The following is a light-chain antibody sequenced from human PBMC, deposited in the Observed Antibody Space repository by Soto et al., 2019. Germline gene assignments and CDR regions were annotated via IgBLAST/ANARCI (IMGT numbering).Light chain of an antibody. CDR1: SSDIGTFNY. Sequence: SALTQPPSVSGSPGHSVTISCIGTSSDIGTFNYVSWHQQHPGKAPRLIIYDVFQRPSGVPDRFSASKSGITASLTISGLQAEDEADYYCCSYAAGDSFKFGGGTKVT. CDR2: DVF. V-gene: IGLV2-11*01. J-gene: IGLJ2*01. CDR3: CSYAAGDSFK.